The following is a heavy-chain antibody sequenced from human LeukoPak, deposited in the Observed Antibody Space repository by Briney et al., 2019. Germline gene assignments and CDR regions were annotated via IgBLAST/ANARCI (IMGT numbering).Heavy chain of an antibody. CDR3: ASDLRGNVHFDY. CDR2: ITTYNDKA. J-gene: IGHJ4*02. V-gene: IGHV1-18*01. CDR1: GYTFAAYG. D-gene: IGHD1-1*01. Sequence: GASVKVSCKTSGYTFAAYGINWVRQAPGQGLEWMGRITTYNDKANYAQKFQGRVTLTTDTSTNTAFMELRSLRSDDTAIYFCASDLRGNVHFDYWGQGTLVTVSS.